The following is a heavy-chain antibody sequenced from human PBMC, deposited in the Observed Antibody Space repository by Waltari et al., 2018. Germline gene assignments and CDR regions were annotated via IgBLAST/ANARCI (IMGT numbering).Heavy chain of an antibody. CDR2: IYYSGST. Sequence: QVQLQESGPGLVKPSETLSLTCTVSGGSISSYYWRWIRQPPGKGLEWIGYIYYSGSTNYTPSLKSRVTISVDTSKNQFSLKLSSVTAADTAVYYCARDCSSSWYRDAFDIWGQGTMVTVSS. CDR3: ARDCSSSWYRDAFDI. CDR1: GGSISSYY. V-gene: IGHV4-59*01. J-gene: IGHJ3*02. D-gene: IGHD6-13*01.